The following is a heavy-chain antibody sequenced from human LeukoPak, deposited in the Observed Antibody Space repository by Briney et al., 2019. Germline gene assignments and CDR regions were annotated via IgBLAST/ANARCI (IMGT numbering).Heavy chain of an antibody. Sequence: SETLSLTCTVSGGSISSSSYYWGWIRQPPGKGLEWIGSIYYSGSTYYNPSLKSRVTISVDTSKNQFSLKLSSVTAADTAVYYCARVLNPIIRLGELSSLNYWGQGTLVTVSS. CDR3: ARVLNPIIRLGELSSLNY. J-gene: IGHJ4*02. V-gene: IGHV4-39*07. CDR1: GGSISSSSYY. D-gene: IGHD3-16*02. CDR2: IYYSGST.